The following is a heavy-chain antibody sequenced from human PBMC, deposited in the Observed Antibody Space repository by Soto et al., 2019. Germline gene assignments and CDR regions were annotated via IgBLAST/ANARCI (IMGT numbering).Heavy chain of an antibody. CDR1: GFTFSSYA. CDR2: ISYDGSNK. Sequence: GGSLRLSCAASGFTFSSYAMHWVRQAPGKGLEWVAVISYDGSNKYYADSVKGRFTISRDNSKNTLYLQMNSLRAEDTAVYYCARDLIAQQLAHYFDYWGQGTLVTVSS. J-gene: IGHJ4*02. CDR3: ARDLIAQQLAHYFDY. V-gene: IGHV3-30-3*01. D-gene: IGHD6-13*01.